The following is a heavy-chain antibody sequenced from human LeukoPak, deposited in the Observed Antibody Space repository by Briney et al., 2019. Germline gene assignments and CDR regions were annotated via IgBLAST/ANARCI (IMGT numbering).Heavy chain of an antibody. CDR2: INHSGST. CDR3: ARDTMVRGVIITEPFDY. Sequence: SETLSLTCAVYGGSFSGYYWSWIRQPPGKGLEWIGEINHSGSTNYNPSLKSRVTISVDTSKNQFSLKLSSVTAADTAVYYCARDTMVRGVIITEPFDYWGQGTLVTVSS. V-gene: IGHV4-34*01. CDR1: GGSFSGYY. J-gene: IGHJ4*02. D-gene: IGHD3-10*01.